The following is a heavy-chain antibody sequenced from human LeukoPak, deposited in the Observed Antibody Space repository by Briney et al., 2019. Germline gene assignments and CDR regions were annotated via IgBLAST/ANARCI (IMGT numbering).Heavy chain of an antibody. CDR1: GFTFSSYW. J-gene: IGHJ4*02. CDR3: ARDSLVLEWLLRHFDY. Sequence: GGSLRLSCAASGFTFSSYWMSWVRQAPGKGLEWVANIKQDGSEKYYVDSVKGRFTISRDNAKNSLYLQMNSLRAEDTAVYYCARDSLVLEWLLRHFDYWGQGTLVTVSS. CDR2: IKQDGSEK. D-gene: IGHD3-3*01. V-gene: IGHV3-7*01.